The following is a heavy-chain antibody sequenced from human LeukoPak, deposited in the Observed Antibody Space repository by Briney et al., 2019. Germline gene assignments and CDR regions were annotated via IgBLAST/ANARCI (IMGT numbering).Heavy chain of an antibody. D-gene: IGHD4-17*01. J-gene: IGHJ6*02. CDR3: AKGVTTVRIYYHGMDV. CDR1: GFTFSSCA. CDR2: ISGSGDSR. Sequence: VQPGGSLRLSCAASGFTFSSCAMSWVRQAPGKGLEWVSLISGSGDSRYYADSVKGRFTISRDNAKNTLWLQMNSLRAEDTAVYYCAKGVTTVRIYYHGMDVWGQGTTVTVSS. V-gene: IGHV3-23*01.